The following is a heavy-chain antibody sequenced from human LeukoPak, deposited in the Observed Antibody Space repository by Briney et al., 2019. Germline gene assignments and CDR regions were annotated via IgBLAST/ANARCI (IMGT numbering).Heavy chain of an antibody. CDR2: IKQDGSEK. Sequence: GGSLRLSCAVSGFTFSNYWMSWVRQAPGKGLEWVANIKQDGSEKYYVDSVKGRFTISRDNAKNSLYLQMNSLRAEDTAVYYCARFKRVNIAGDFDYWGQGTLVTVSS. D-gene: IGHD2/OR15-2a*01. J-gene: IGHJ4*02. V-gene: IGHV3-7*03. CDR1: GFTFSNYW. CDR3: ARFKRVNIAGDFDY.